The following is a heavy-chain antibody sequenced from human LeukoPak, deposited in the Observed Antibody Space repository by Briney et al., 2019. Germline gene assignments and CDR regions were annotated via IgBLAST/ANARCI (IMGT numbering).Heavy chain of an antibody. CDR1: GFTFSSYG. CDR2: IRYDGSNK. Sequence: GGSLRLSCAASGFTFSSYGMHWVRQAPGKGLEWVAFIRYDGSNKYYADSMKGRFTISRDNSKNTLYLQMNSLRAEDTAVYYCRAATAAQDYYYYYMDVWGKGTTVTVSS. CDR3: RAATAAQDYYYYYMDV. J-gene: IGHJ6*03. V-gene: IGHV3-30*02. D-gene: IGHD2-15*01.